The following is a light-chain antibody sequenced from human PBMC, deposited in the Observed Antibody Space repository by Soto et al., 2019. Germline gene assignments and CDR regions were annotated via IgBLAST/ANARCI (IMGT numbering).Light chain of an antibody. Sequence: QSVLTQPASVSGSPGQSITISCTGTSSDVGGYNYVSWYQQHPGKAPKLIIYEVSNRPSGVSNRFSGSKSGNTASLTISGLQAEDEADHYCSSYTGSSTPYVFGTGTKLTVL. CDR2: EVS. CDR3: SSYTGSSTPYV. J-gene: IGLJ1*01. CDR1: SSDVGGYNY. V-gene: IGLV2-14*01.